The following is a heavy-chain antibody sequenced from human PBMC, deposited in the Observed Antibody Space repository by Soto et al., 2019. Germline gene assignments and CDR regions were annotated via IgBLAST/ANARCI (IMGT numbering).Heavy chain of an antibody. J-gene: IGHJ6*02. CDR2: ISYDGSNK. Sequence: QVQLVESGGGVVQPGRSLRLSCAASGFTFSSYAMHWVRQAPGKGLEWVAVISYDGSNKYYADSVKGRFTISRDNSKNTQYLQMNSLRAEDTAVYYCARDRGSKSYYYYGMDVWGQGTTVTVSS. CDR3: ARDRGSKSYYYYGMDV. CDR1: GFTFSSYA. V-gene: IGHV3-30-3*01. D-gene: IGHD2-2*01.